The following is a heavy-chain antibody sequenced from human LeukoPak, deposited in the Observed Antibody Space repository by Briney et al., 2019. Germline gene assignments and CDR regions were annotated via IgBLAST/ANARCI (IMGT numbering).Heavy chain of an antibody. V-gene: IGHV3-30*02. J-gene: IGHJ6*03. CDR2: IVYDESNK. CDR1: GFTFSSYG. Sequence: GGSLRPSCAASGFTFSSYGMHWVRQAPGKGLQWVALIVYDESNKYYADSVKGRFTISRDNSKNTLYLQMNSLRAEDTAVYYCAKDGFDSSSWYPGHLRFYYYYYMDVWGKGTTVTVSS. CDR3: AKDGFDSSSWYPGHLRFYYYYYMDV. D-gene: IGHD6-13*01.